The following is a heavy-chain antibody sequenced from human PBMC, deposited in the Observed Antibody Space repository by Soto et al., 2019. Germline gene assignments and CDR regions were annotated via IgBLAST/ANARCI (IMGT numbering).Heavy chain of an antibody. Sequence: SHTLSLPCAISGYSVSSNSAAWNLIRQSPSRGLEWLGRTHYRSKWYNDYAVSVKSRITINPDTSKNQFSLQLNSVTPEDTAVYYCARDPGSWEPLDYWGQGTLVTVSS. CDR3: ARDPGSWEPLDY. CDR1: GYSVSSNSAA. J-gene: IGHJ4*02. D-gene: IGHD1-26*01. V-gene: IGHV6-1*01. CDR2: THYRSKWYN.